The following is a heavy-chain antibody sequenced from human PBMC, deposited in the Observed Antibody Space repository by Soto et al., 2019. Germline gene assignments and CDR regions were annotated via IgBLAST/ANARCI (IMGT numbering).Heavy chain of an antibody. V-gene: IGHV3-74*01. Sequence: EAQLVESGGGLVQPGWSLRLSCAASGFTFSGYWMHWVRQAPERGLVWVSRINGDGSTTSYADSVKGRFTISRDNAKNTLYLKMNSLRAEDTAVYSCVRSREGYNLVADYWGQGTLVTVSS. D-gene: IGHD5-12*01. CDR1: GFTFSGYW. CDR3: VRSREGYNLVADY. J-gene: IGHJ4*02. CDR2: INGDGSTT.